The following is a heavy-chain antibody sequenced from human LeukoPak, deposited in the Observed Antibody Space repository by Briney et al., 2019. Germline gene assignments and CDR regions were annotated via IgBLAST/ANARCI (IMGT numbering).Heavy chain of an antibody. CDR2: ISIDGAKT. Sequence: GTSPRLSCAASGFTFNNFAMHWVRQAPGKGLEWVAVISIDGAKTYSADSVKGRFTISRDNSKKTLYLKMSTVRAEDTAVYYCAKGEGGSSSWYDFYDYGMDVWGKGTTVTVSS. D-gene: IGHD2-2*01. CDR3: AKGEGGSSSWYDFYDYGMDV. J-gene: IGHJ6*04. CDR1: GFTFNNFA. V-gene: IGHV3-30*15.